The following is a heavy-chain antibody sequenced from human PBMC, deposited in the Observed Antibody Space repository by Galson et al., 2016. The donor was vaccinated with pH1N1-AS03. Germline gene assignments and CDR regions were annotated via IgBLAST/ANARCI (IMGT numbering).Heavy chain of an antibody. J-gene: IGHJ4*02. CDR2: ISGGGGST. CDR3: AKGEMGVDY. Sequence: MIWVRQAPGKGLEWVSAISGGGGSTYYADSVKGRFTISRDNSKNTLYLQMNSLRAEDTAVYYCAKGEMGVDYWGQGTLVTVSS. D-gene: IGHD5-24*01. V-gene: IGHV3-23*01.